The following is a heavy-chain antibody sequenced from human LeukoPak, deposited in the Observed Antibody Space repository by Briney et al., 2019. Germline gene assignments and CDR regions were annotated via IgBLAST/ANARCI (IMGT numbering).Heavy chain of an antibody. V-gene: IGHV3-48*03. D-gene: IGHD6-13*01. J-gene: IGHJ4*02. Sequence: GGSLRLSCAAFGFTFSSYEMNWVRQAPGKGLEWVSYISSSGSTIYYADSVKGRFTISRDNAKNSLYLQMNSLRAEDTAVYYCARDLGLLAAAGIDYWGQGTLVTVSS. CDR3: ARDLGLLAAAGIDY. CDR1: GFTFSSYE. CDR2: ISSSGSTI.